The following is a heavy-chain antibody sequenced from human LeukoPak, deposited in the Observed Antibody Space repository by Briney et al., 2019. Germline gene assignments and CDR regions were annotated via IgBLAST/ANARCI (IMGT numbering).Heavy chain of an antibody. Sequence: SVKVSCKASGDPFSSYIIAWVRQAPGQGLEWMGGIMPLFNTPNYEQKFQGRLTTTADASTQTPYMELRSLTSEDTAVYYCARVDRNHFYMDVWGKGTTVTVSS. CDR1: GDPFSSYI. D-gene: IGHD3-10*01. CDR3: ARVDRNHFYMDV. CDR2: IMPLFNTP. J-gene: IGHJ6*03. V-gene: IGHV1-69*01.